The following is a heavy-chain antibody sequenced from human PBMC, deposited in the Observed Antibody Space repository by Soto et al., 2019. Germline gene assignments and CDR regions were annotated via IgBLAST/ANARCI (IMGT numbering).Heavy chain of an antibody. CDR3: ARDYYGSGSYYANFDY. V-gene: IGHV3-21*01. D-gene: IGHD3-10*01. Sequence: EVQLVESGGGLVKPGGSLRLSCAASGFIFSRYTMNWVRQAPGKGLEWVSSISSSSSYIYYGDSVKGRFTISRDNAKNSLYLQMNSLRAEYTAVYYCARDYYGSGSYYANFDYWGQGTLVTFSS. CDR1: GFIFSRYT. J-gene: IGHJ4*02. CDR2: ISSSSSYI.